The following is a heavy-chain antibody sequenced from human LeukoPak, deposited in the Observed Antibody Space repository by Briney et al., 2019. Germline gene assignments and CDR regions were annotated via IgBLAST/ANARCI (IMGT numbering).Heavy chain of an antibody. Sequence: GGSLRLSCAASGFTFSSYGMHWVRQAPGKGLEWVAVISYDGSNKYYADSVKGRFTISRDNSKNTLYLQMNSLRAEDTAVYYCARGDGGHFDYWGQGTLVTVSS. CDR3: ARGDGGHFDY. V-gene: IGHV3-30*03. J-gene: IGHJ4*02. D-gene: IGHD4-23*01. CDR1: GFTFSSYG. CDR2: ISYDGSNK.